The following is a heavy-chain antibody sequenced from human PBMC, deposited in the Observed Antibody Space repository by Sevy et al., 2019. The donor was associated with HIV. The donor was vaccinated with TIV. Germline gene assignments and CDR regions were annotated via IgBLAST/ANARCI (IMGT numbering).Heavy chain of an antibody. Sequence: GGSLRLSCAASGFTFSSYAMHWVRQAPDKGLEWVAVISYDGSNKYYADSVKGRFTISRDNSKNTLYLQMNSLRAEDTAVYYCAREGDQQPFDYWGQGTLVTVSS. D-gene: IGHD6-13*01. CDR3: AREGDQQPFDY. V-gene: IGHV3-30*04. CDR1: GFTFSSYA. CDR2: ISYDGSNK. J-gene: IGHJ4*02.